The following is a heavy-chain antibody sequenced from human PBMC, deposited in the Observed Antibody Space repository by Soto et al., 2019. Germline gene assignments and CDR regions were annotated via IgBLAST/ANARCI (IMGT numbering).Heavy chain of an antibody. CDR1: GYTFTSYG. D-gene: IGHD1-1*01. Sequence: QVQLVQSGAEVKKPGASVKVSCKASGYTFTSYGISWVRQAPGQGLEWMGWISAYNGNTNYAQKLQGRVTMTTDTSTSTAYMELRSLRSDDTAVYYCARDPPSRDRHTTYLNGMDVWGQGTTVTVSS. CDR2: ISAYNGNT. J-gene: IGHJ6*02. CDR3: ARDPPSRDRHTTYLNGMDV. V-gene: IGHV1-18*01.